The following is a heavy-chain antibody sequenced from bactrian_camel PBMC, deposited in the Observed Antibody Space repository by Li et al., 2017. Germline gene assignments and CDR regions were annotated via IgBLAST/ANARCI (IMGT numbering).Heavy chain of an antibody. CDR1: GYAYSTYC. J-gene: IGHJ4*01. CDR2: IDSDLDT. V-gene: IGHV3S57*01. CDR3: VANCILLVKWYTTE. D-gene: IGHD2*01. Sequence: HVQLVESGGGSVQAGGSLRLSCSASGYAYSTYCMGWFRQAPGKEREVVALIDSDLDTYYEDSVKGRFTIYEDDYTSVDADTNNTVHLQMNSLKPEDTAMYYCVANCILLVKWYTTEWGQGTQVTVS.